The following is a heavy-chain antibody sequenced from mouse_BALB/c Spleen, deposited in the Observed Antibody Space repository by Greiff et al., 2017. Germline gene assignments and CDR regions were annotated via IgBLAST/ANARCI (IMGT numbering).Heavy chain of an antibody. D-gene: IGHD1-1*01. J-gene: IGHJ4*01. V-gene: IGHV1-5*01. CDR2: IYPGNSDT. CDR1: GYSFTSYW. Sequence: EVQLQQSGTVLARPGASVKMSCKASGYSFTSYWMHWVKQRPGQGLEWIGAIYPGNSDTSYNQKFKGKAKLTAVTSASTAYMELSSLTNEDSAVYYCTRGATVYYAMDYWGQETSGTVSS. CDR3: TRGATVYYAMDY.